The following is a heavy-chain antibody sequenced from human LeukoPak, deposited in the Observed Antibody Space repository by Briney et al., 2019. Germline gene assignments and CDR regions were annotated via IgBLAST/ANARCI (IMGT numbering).Heavy chain of an antibody. CDR1: GGTFSSYA. V-gene: IGHV1-69*13. CDR2: IIPIFGTA. CDR3: ATFKHGWYYFDY. Sequence: ASVKVSCKASGGTFSSYAISWVRQAPGQGLEWMGGIIPIFGTANYAQKFQGRVTITADESTSTAYMELSSLRSEDTAVYYCATFKHGWYYFDYWGQGTLATVSS. D-gene: IGHD6-19*01. J-gene: IGHJ4*02.